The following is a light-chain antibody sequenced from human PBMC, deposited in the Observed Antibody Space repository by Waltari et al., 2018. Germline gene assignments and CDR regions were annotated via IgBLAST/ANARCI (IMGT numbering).Light chain of an antibody. Sequence: EIVLAQSPDTLSLSPGETATLSCRASQSVGSSGSIWYQQKPGQAPRLLIFGTSYRATGIPYRFRGSGSRTNFTLTMSRLEPEDVAIYYCQHDGISLPVNFSQGTRLEIK. J-gene: IGKJ5*01. CDR3: QHDGISLPVN. V-gene: IGKV3-20*01. CDR2: GTS. CDR1: QSVGSSG.